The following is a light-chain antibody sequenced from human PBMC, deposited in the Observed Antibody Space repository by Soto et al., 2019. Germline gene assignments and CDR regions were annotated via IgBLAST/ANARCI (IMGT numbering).Light chain of an antibody. CDR2: GAS. J-gene: IGKJ3*01. CDR1: QSITNSY. CDR3: QQYGSSRFT. V-gene: IGKV3-20*01. Sequence: VLTQSPGTLSLSPGERATLACRASQSITNSYLAWYQQNPGQAPRLLVYGASSRATGIPDRFSGSGSGTDFTLTISRLEPEDFAVYYCQQYGSSRFTFGPGTKVDIK.